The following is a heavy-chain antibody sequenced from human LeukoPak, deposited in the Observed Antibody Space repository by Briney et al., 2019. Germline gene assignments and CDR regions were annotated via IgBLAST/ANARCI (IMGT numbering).Heavy chain of an antibody. D-gene: IGHD1-26*01. CDR3: ARVAWDYYFDY. V-gene: IGHV4-34*01. CDR1: GGSFSGYY. J-gene: IGHJ4*02. Sequence: SEPLSLTCAVYGGSFSGYYWSWSRQPPGKGLEWIGEINHSGTTNCNPSLKSRVTISVDTSKNQFSLKLSSVTAADTAVYYCARVAWDYYFDYWGQGTLVTVSS. CDR2: INHSGTT.